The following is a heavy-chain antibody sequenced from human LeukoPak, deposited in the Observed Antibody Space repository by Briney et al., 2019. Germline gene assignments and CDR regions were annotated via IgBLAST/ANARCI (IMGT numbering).Heavy chain of an antibody. D-gene: IGHD3-9*01. V-gene: IGHV4-59*01. Sequence: KPSETLSLTCTVSGGSISSYYWSWIRQPPGKGLEWIGYIYYSGSTNYNPSLKSRVTISVDTSKNQFSLKLSSVTAADTAVYYCARVSPAYDILTGYYYYFDYWGQGTLVTVSS. CDR2: IYYSGST. CDR1: GGSISSYY. J-gene: IGHJ4*02. CDR3: ARVSPAYDILTGYYYYFDY.